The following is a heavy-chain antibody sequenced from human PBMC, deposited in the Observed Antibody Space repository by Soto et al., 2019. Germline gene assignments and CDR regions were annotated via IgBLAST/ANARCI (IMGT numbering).Heavy chain of an antibody. Sequence: GASVKVSCQASGYTFTGYYMHWARQAPGQGLEWMGWISAYNGNTNYAQKLQGRVTMTTDTSTSTAYMELRSLRSDDTAVYYCARSPIYFRIYFSGGSFNHRTNTEFDPWGQGNLVTVSS. CDR2: ISAYNGNT. CDR1: GYTFTGYY. D-gene: IGHD2-15*01. CDR3: ARSPIYFRIYFSGGSFNHRTNTEFDP. V-gene: IGHV1-18*04. J-gene: IGHJ5*02.